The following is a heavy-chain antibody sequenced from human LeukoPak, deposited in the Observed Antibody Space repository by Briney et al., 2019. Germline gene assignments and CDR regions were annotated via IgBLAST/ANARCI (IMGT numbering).Heavy chain of an antibody. Sequence: GGSLRLSCAASGFTFSSYEMNWVRQAPGKGLEWISAITSSSSYTFYADSVKGRFTISRDNAQNSLYLQMNSLRVEDTAVYYCASSIAARLPYYFDYWGQGTLVTVSS. CDR1: GFTFSSYE. J-gene: IGHJ4*02. CDR2: ITSSSSYT. V-gene: IGHV3-21*01. CDR3: ASSIAARLPYYFDY. D-gene: IGHD6-6*01.